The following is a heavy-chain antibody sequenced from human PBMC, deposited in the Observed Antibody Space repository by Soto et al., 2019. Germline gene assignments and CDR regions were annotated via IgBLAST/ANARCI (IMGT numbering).Heavy chain of an antibody. J-gene: IGHJ3*01. Sequence: GGSLRLSCAASGFTFSSYSMNWVRQAPGKGLEWVSYISSSSSTIYYADSVKGRFTISRDNAKNSLYLQMNSLRDEDTAVYYYADVGSSRVRDAFAFSGQRTIVTGSS. D-gene: IGHD1-26*01. CDR2: ISSSSSTI. CDR3: ADVGSSRVRDAFAF. CDR1: GFTFSSYS. V-gene: IGHV3-48*02.